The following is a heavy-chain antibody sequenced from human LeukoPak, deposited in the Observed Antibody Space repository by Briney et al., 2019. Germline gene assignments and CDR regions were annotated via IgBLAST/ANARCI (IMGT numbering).Heavy chain of an antibody. V-gene: IGHV3-7*05. Sequence: GGSLRPSCEASGFTFSGYWMSWVRQAPGRGLEWVADINEDGTTIYYVNSVKGRFTISRDNAKNSLSLQLNTLRAGDTAVYYCARWSYVSGTWFLDYWGQGTLVTVSS. CDR3: ARWSYVSGTWFLDY. CDR2: INEDGTTI. J-gene: IGHJ4*02. CDR1: GFTFSGYW. D-gene: IGHD3-10*01.